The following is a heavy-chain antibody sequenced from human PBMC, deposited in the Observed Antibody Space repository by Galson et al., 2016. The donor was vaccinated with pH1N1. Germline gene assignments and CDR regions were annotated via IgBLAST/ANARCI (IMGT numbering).Heavy chain of an antibody. V-gene: IGHV2-5*02. Sequence: PALVKPTQTLTLTCTFSGFSLPTSGVGVGWIRQPPGKALEWLALIYWDDDKRYSSSLKSRLTITKDTSTNQVVLTMTNMDPVDAATYYFAHSVYDYIWRNYRGNYFDYLGQGSLVNVSS. CDR3: AHSVYDYIWRNYRGNYFDY. CDR2: IYWDDDK. J-gene: IGHJ4*02. D-gene: IGHD3-16*02. CDR1: GFSLPTSGVG.